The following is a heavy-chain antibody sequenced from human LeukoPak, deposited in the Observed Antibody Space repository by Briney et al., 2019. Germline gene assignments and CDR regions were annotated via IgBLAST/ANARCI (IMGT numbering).Heavy chain of an antibody. CDR1: GYSFTSYW. D-gene: IGHD2-15*01. V-gene: IGHV5-51*01. Sequence: GESLKISCKGSGYSFTSYWIGWVRQLPGKGLEWMGIIYPGDSDTRYSPSFQGQVAISADKSISTAYLQWSSLKASDTAMYYCARSARGYCSGGSCYAPGHDAFDIWGQGTMVTVSS. J-gene: IGHJ3*02. CDR2: IYPGDSDT. CDR3: ARSARGYCSGGSCYAPGHDAFDI.